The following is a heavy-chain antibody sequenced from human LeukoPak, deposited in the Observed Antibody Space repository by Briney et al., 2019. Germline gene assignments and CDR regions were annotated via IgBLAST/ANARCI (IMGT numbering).Heavy chain of an antibody. V-gene: IGHV3-30*02. Sequence: GGSLRLSCAASGFTFSSYSMNWVRQAPGKGLEWVAFIRYDGSNKYYADSVKGRFTISRDNSKNTLYLQMNSLRAEDTAVYYCAKVASSSSKLSFDYWGQGTLVTVSS. CDR1: GFTFSSYS. D-gene: IGHD6-13*01. CDR3: AKVASSSSKLSFDY. J-gene: IGHJ4*02. CDR2: IRYDGSNK.